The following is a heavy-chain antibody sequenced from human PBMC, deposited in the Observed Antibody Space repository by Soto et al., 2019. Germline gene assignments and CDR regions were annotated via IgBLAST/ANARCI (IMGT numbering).Heavy chain of an antibody. CDR3: TTEPGHY. CDR2: IRTKVNSYAT. V-gene: IGHV3-73*01. Sequence: EVQLVESGGGLVQPGGSLKLSCAASGFTFSGSAMHWVRQASGKGLEWVGRIRTKVNSYATTYGASVKVRFTISRDDSKNTTYLQINSLKTEDTAVYYCTTEPGHYWGQGTLVTVSS. J-gene: IGHJ4*02. D-gene: IGHD3-10*01. CDR1: GFTFSGSA.